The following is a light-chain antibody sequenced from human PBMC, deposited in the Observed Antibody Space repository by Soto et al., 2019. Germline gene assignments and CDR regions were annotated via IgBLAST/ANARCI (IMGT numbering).Light chain of an antibody. CDR2: KAS. CDR1: QTISSW. V-gene: IGKV1-5*03. J-gene: IGKJ1*01. CDR3: QHYNSYSEA. Sequence: DIQRTQSPSTLSGSVGDRVTITCRASQTISSWLAWYQQKPGKAPNLLIYKASTLKSVVPSRFSGSGSGTDFTLTISSLQPDDFATYYCQHYNSYSEAFGQGNNV.